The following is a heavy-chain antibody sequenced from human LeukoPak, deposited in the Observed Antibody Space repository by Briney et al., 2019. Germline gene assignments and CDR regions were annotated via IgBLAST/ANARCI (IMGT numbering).Heavy chain of an antibody. CDR3: AKARIAAAGTGAFDV. CDR1: GFIFSNYC. CDR2: FSATDGST. Sequence: GGSLRLSCATSGFIFSNYCLHWVRQAPGQGLEWVSAFSATDGSTQYAESVKGRFTISRDNSKNSLYLQMNSLRDEDTAVYYCAKARIAAAGTGAFDVWSQGTMVTVSS. D-gene: IGHD6-13*01. J-gene: IGHJ3*01. V-gene: IGHV3-23*01.